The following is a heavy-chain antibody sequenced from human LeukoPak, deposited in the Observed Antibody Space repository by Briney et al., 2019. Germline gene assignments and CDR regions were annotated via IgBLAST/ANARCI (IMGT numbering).Heavy chain of an antibody. CDR1: GGSISSSSYY. Sequence: SETLSLTCTVSGGSISSSSYYWVWIRQPPGKGLEWIGSIYYSGSTYYNPSLKSRVTISVDTSKNQFSLKLSSVTAADTAVYYCARHVTDEYYDSSGYYNHYYYYGMDVWGQGTTVTVSS. J-gene: IGHJ6*02. D-gene: IGHD3-22*01. CDR3: ARHVTDEYYDSSGYYNHYYYYGMDV. CDR2: IYYSGST. V-gene: IGHV4-39*01.